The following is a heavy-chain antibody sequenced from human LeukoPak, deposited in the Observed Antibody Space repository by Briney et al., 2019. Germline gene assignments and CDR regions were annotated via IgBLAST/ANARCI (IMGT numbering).Heavy chain of an antibody. D-gene: IGHD2-8*01. J-gene: IGHJ5*02. Sequence: GGSLKLSCAASGXTFSDSAVHWVRQASGRGLEWVGRIRDKGYSHATAYAASVKGRFTLSRDDSKNTAYLQMNSLKTEDTALYYCTTPNEGNWFDPWGQGTLVTVSS. CDR2: IRDKGYSHAT. CDR3: TTPNEGNWFDP. V-gene: IGHV3-73*01. CDR1: GXTFSDSA.